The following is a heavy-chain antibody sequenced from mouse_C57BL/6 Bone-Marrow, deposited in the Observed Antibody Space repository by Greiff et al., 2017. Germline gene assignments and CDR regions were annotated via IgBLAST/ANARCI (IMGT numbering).Heavy chain of an antibody. D-gene: IGHD6-1*01. V-gene: IGHV2-2*01. J-gene: IGHJ1*03. CDR1: GFSLTSYG. CDR3: ARKPRGYFDV. CDR2: IWSGGST. Sequence: QVQLQQSGPGLVQPSQSLSITCTVSGFSLTSYGVHWVRQSPGKGLEWLGVIWSGGSTDYNAAFISRRSISKDNSKSQVFFKMNSLQADDTAIYYCARKPRGYFDVWGTGTTVTVSS.